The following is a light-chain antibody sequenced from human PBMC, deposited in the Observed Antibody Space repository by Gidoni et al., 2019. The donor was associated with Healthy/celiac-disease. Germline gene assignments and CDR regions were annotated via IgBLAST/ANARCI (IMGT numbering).Light chain of an antibody. CDR2: DVS. J-gene: IGLJ2*01. Sequence: QSALTQPRPVSRSPGQSVTISCTGTSSDVGGYNYVSWYQQHPGKAPKLMIYDVSKRPSGVPDRFSGSKSGNTASLTSSGLQAEDEADYYCCSYAGSYVVFGGGTKLTVL. V-gene: IGLV2-11*01. CDR1: SSDVGGYNY. CDR3: CSYAGSYVV.